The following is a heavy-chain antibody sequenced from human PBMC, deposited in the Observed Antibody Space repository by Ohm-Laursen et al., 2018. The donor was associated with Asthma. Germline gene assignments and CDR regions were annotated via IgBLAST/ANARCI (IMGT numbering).Heavy chain of an antibody. Sequence: SLRLSCTATGFTFEEYAMHWVRQAPGKGLEWVSGISWNSESIGYADSVKGRFTISRDNAKNSLYLQMNSLRAEDTALYYCAKDIRSYSSGCMDYWGQGTLVTVSS. D-gene: IGHD6-19*01. CDR3: AKDIRSYSSGCMDY. V-gene: IGHV3-9*01. CDR2: ISWNSESI. J-gene: IGHJ4*02. CDR1: GFTFEEYA.